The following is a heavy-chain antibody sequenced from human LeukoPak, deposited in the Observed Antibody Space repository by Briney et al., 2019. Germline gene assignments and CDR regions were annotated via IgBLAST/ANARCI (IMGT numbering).Heavy chain of an antibody. D-gene: IGHD3/OR15-3a*01. CDR2: IYYSGST. CDR3: ARDHDFCYMDV. J-gene: IGHJ6*03. V-gene: IGHV4-39*07. Sequence: NSSETLSPTCTVSGGSISSSSYYWGWIRQPPGKGLEWIGSIYYSGSTYYNPSLKSRVTISVDTSKNQFSLKLSSVTAADTAVYYCARDHDFCYMDVWGKGTTVAVSS. CDR1: GGSISSSSYY.